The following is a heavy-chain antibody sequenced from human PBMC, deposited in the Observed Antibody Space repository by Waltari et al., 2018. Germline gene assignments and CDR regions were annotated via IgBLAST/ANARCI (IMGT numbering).Heavy chain of an antibody. D-gene: IGHD3-10*01. V-gene: IGHV3-33*07. J-gene: IGHJ4*02. CDR3: ARDLSFGSLDY. Sequence: QVHLVESGGRVVQPGTSLRLSCAASGFSVSNYGMFWVRQSPVKGLEWLALIWYAGTKANYDDSVKGRFTISKDKSKNTLFLQMNSLRDGDTAVYFCARDLSFGSLDYGGQGTLVTVSS. CDR2: IWYAGTKA. CDR1: GFSVSNYG.